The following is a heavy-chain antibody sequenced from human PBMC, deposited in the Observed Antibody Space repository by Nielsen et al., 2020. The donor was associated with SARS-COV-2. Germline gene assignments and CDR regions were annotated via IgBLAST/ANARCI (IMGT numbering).Heavy chain of an antibody. CDR2: IYYSGSV. V-gene: IGHV4-39*02. CDR1: GGSLSSRNYY. J-gene: IGHJ3*02. CDR3: ARGDIAVVPAAMFRGDDAFDI. Sequence: SETLSLTCTVSGGSLSSRNYYWGWIRQPPGKGLEWIGTIYYSGSVSYNPSLRSQVTISVDTSKKHFSLKLTSVTAADTAVYFCARGDIAVVPAAMFRGDDAFDIWGQGTRVRVSS. D-gene: IGHD2-2*01.